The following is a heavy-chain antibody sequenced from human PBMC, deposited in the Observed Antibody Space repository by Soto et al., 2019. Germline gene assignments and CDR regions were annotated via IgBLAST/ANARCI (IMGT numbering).Heavy chain of an antibody. Sequence: VQLVESGGGLVQPGGSLRLSCAASGFTFGSYAMTWVRQATGTGLERVAGISGGGSGRYYSDTLEARFTISRDNPKKLLYLQMNTLQAAATAVYFCAKVPLPSAPSRPLAYSVMDVWCTGTTITVSS. CDR3: AKVPLPSAPSRPLAYSVMDV. D-gene: IGHD6-6*01. V-gene: IGHV3-23*04. J-gene: IGHJ6*04. CDR2: ISGGGSGR. CDR1: GFTFGSYA.